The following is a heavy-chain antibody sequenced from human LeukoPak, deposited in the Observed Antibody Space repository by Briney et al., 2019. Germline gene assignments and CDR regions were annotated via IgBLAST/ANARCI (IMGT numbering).Heavy chain of an antibody. CDR2: VFSTGST. CDR3: ARDPIAPTAIRTAGFYYFDV. J-gene: IGHJ6*04. Sequence: PSETLSLTCIVSGDSISDSSWNWIRQAAGKGLEWIGPVFSTGSTNNNPSLRGRVTMSVDMSKNQFSLNLNSVTAADTAVYYCARDPIAPTAIRTAGFYYFDVWGKGITVTVSS. CDR1: GDSISDSS. V-gene: IGHV4-4*07. D-gene: IGHD2-2*01.